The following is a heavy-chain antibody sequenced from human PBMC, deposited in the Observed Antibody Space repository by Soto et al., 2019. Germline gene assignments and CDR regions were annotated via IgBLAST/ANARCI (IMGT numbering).Heavy chain of an antibody. D-gene: IGHD3-3*01. Sequence: QVQLVPSGPEVKKPGASVKVSCTGSGYTFNSFGITWVRQAPGQGLEWMGWISGYNADTKYAQKFQGRVTMTTDTTTSTAHMELRSLRADDTALYYCARYFGIGRLPYHFYYWGQGTLVTVSS. V-gene: IGHV1-18*01. CDR2: ISGYNADT. CDR3: ARYFGIGRLPYHFYY. CDR1: GYTFNSFG. J-gene: IGHJ4*02.